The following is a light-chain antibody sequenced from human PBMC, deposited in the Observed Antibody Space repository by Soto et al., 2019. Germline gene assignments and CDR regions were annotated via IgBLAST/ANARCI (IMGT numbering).Light chain of an antibody. J-gene: IGKJ5*01. CDR3: QQRSNWPRLT. CDR2: GAS. V-gene: IGKV3-11*01. CDR1: QSVSNNY. Sequence: SMCLAPGGRRIIKKKTIQSVSNNYLAWYQQKPGQAPRLLIYGASNRATGIPDRFSGSGSGTDFTLTISCLEPEDFAVYCCQQRSNWPRLTFGQGTRLEIK.